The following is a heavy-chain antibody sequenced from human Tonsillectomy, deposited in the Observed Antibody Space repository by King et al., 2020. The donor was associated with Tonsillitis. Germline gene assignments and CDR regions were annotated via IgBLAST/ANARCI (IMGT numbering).Heavy chain of an antibody. CDR2: IYYSVST. Sequence: QLQESGPGLVKPSETLSLTCTVSGGSISSYYWSWIRQPPGKGLEWIGYIYYSVSTNYNPSLKSRVTISVETSKNQFSLKLSSVTAADTAVYYCARTGTSRGYFQHWGQGTLVTVSS. V-gene: IGHV4-59*08. CDR3: ARTGTSRGYFQH. J-gene: IGHJ1*01. CDR1: GGSISSYY. D-gene: IGHD1-14*01.